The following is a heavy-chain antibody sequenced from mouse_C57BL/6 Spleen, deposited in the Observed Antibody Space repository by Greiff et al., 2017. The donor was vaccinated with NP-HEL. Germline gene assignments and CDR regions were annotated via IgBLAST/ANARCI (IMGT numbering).Heavy chain of an antibody. CDR1: GYAFSSSW. CDR2: IYPGDGDT. CDR3: ARSRGVWYFDV. V-gene: IGHV1-82*01. Sequence: QVQLQQSGPELVKPGASVKISCKASGYAFSSSWMNWVKQRPGKGLEWIGRIYPGDGDTNYNGKFKGKATLTADKSSSTAYMQLSSLTSEDSAVYFCARSRGVWYFDVWGTGTTVTVSS. J-gene: IGHJ1*03.